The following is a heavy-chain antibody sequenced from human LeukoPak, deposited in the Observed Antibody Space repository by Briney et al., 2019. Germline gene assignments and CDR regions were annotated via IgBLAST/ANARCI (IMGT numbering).Heavy chain of an antibody. CDR2: ISYDGRNK. CDR1: GFTFNNHD. Sequence: GGSLRLSCAASGFTFNNHDMHWVRQAPDKGLEWVAGISYDGRNKYYADSVKGRFTISRDNSKNTLNLQMNSLRTEDTAVYYCAKPRDIDSWAFDVWGQGTMVTVS. D-gene: IGHD2-15*01. V-gene: IGHV3-30*18. CDR3: AKPRDIDSWAFDV. J-gene: IGHJ3*01.